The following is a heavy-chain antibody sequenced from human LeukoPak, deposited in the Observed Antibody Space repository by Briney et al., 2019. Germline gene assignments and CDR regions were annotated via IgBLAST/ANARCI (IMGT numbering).Heavy chain of an antibody. D-gene: IGHD3-3*01. CDR2: IYYSGST. Sequence: PSQTLSLTCTVSGGSISSGGYYWSWIRQHPGKGLEWIGYIYYSGSTYYNPSLKSRVTISVDTSKNQFSLKLSSVTAADTAVYYCARIQRVCYDFWSGYCAFDYWGQGTLVTVSS. CDR1: GGSISSGGYY. CDR3: ARIQRVCYDFWSGYCAFDY. J-gene: IGHJ4*02. V-gene: IGHV4-31*03.